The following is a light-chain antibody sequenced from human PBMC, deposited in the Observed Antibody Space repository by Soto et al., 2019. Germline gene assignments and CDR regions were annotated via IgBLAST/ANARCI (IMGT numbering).Light chain of an antibody. CDR3: QQYYMTPLT. J-gene: IGKJ4*01. V-gene: IGKV4-1*01. CDR1: QSVFYSSNNENY. Sequence: DIVMTQSPDSLAVSLGERATINCKSSQSVFYSSNNENYLAWYQQKPGQPPKLLIYWASTRASGVPDRFSGSRSGTDFSLTISSLQSEDVAVYYCQQYYMTPLTFGGGTKVEIK. CDR2: WAS.